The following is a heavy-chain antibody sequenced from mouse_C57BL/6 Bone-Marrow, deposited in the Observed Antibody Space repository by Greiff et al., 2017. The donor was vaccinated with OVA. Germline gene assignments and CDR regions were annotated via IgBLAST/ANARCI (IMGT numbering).Heavy chain of an antibody. J-gene: IGHJ1*03. Sequence: DVKLVESEGGLVQPGSSMKLSCTASGFTFSDYYMAWVRQVPEKGLEWVANINYDGSSTYYLDSLKSRFIISRDNAKNILYLQMSSLKSEDTATYYCARDHDGSRYFDVWGTGTTVTVSS. CDR1: GFTFSDYY. CDR2: INYDGSST. D-gene: IGHD1-1*01. CDR3: ARDHDGSRYFDV. V-gene: IGHV5-16*01.